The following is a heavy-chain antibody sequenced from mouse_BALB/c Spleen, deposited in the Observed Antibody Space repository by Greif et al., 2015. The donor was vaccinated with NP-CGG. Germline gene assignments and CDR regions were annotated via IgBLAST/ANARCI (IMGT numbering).Heavy chain of an antibody. CDR1: GYTFASYW. CDR3: TRGNYPAWFAY. D-gene: IGHD2-1*01. Sequence: EVQLQQSGTLLARPGTSVKMSCKASGYTFASYWMHWVKQRPGQGLEWIGAIYPGNSDTNYNQKFKGKAKLTAVTSTSTAYMELSSLTNEDSAVYLCTRGNYPAWFAYWGQGTLVTVSA. V-gene: IGHV1-5*01. J-gene: IGHJ3*01. CDR2: IYPGNSDT.